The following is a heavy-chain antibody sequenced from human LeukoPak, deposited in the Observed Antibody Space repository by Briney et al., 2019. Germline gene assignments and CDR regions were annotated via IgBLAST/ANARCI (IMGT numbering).Heavy chain of an antibody. CDR2: IYYSGST. V-gene: IGHV4-59*01. CDR3: ARGAVAGTIVY. D-gene: IGHD6-19*01. J-gene: IGHJ4*02. CDR1: GGSISSYY. Sequence: SETLSLTCTVSGGSISSYYWSWIRQPPGKGLEWIGYIYYSGSTNYNPSLKSRVTISVDTSKNQFSLKLSSVTAADTAVYYCARGAVAGTIVYWGQGALVTVSS.